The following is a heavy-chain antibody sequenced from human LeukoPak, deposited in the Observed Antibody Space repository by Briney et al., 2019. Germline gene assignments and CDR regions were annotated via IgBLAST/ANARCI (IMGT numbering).Heavy chain of an antibody. CDR3: ARVAHYYDSSGYSYYFDY. D-gene: IGHD3-22*01. CDR1: GGSVSSGSYY. Sequence: PSETLSLTCTVSGGSVSSGSYYWSWIRQPPGKGLEWIGYIYYSGSTNYNPSLKSRVTISVDTSKNQFSLKLSSVTAADTAVYYCARVAHYYDSSGYSYYFDYWGQGTLVTVSS. J-gene: IGHJ4*02. CDR2: IYYSGST. V-gene: IGHV4-61*01.